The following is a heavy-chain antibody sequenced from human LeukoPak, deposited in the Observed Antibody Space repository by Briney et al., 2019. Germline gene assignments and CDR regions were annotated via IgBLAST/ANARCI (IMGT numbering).Heavy chain of an antibody. J-gene: IGHJ4*02. CDR2: ISWNSGSI. V-gene: IGHV3-9*01. Sequence: GRSLRLSCEASGYTFDDYAMHWVRQAPGKGLEWVSAISWNSGSIGYADTVKGRFTISRDNGKNSLYLQMNSLRTEDTALYYCAKGHTYGLGESYLDFWGQGTLVSVSS. D-gene: IGHD5-18*01. CDR3: AKGHTYGLGESYLDF. CDR1: GYTFDDYA.